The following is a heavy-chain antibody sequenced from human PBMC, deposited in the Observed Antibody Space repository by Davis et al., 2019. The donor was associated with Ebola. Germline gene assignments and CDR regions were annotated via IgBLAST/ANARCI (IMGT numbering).Heavy chain of an antibody. J-gene: IGHJ5*02. CDR2: IIPIFGTA. CDR1: GGTFSSYA. D-gene: IGHD6-19*01. V-gene: IGHV1-69*06. Sequence: SVKVSCKASGGTFSSYAISWVRQAPGQGLEWMGGIIPIFGTANYAQKFQGRVTITADKSTSTAYMELSSLRSEDTAVYYCARDLRAQAVAGHNWFDPWGQGTLVTVSS. CDR3: ARDLRAQAVAGHNWFDP.